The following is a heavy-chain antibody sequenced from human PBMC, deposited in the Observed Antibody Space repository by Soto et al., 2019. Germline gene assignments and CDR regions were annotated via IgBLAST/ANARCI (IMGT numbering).Heavy chain of an antibody. CDR1: GFPFSNAW. CDR2: IKSKTDGGTT. D-gene: IGHD3-22*01. V-gene: IGHV3-15*07. CDR3: TTDSYSTIIIVRFDY. Sequence: GGSLSLSCAASGFPFSNAWINWVRQAPGKGLEWVGRIKSKTDGGTTDYAEPVKGGFAISRDDSNNMVYLQMNSLKIEDTAVYYCTTDSYSTIIIVRFDYWGHGTLVTVSS. J-gene: IGHJ4*01.